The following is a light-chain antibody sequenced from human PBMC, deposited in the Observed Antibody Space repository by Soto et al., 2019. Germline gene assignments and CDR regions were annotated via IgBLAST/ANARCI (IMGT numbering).Light chain of an antibody. CDR3: QVWDSSSSYV. CDR2: ADS. V-gene: IGLV3-21*02. Sequence: SYELTQPPSVSVAPGQTATITCGGNNIRTKSVHWYQQRPGQAPVLVVYADSDRPSGIPERFSGSNSGHPATLTISRVEAGDEADYYCQVWDSSSSYVFGAGTKVTVL. CDR1: NIRTKS. J-gene: IGLJ1*01.